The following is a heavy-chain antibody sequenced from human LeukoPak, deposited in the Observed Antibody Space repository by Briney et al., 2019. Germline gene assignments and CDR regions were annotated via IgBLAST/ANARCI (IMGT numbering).Heavy chain of an antibody. J-gene: IGHJ4*02. CDR1: GGSISSSSYY. V-gene: IGHV4-31*03. CDR3: ARRQSGSFFDY. Sequence: SETLSLTCTVSGGSISSSSYYWGWIRQPPGKGLEWIGYIYYSGSTYYNPSLKSRVTISVDTSKNQFSLKLSSVTAADTAVYYCARRQSGSFFDYWGQGTLVTVPS. D-gene: IGHD1-26*01. CDR2: IYYSGST.